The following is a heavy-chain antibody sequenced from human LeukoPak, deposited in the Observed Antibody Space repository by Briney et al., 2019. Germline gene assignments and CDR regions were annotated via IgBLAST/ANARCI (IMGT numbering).Heavy chain of an antibody. CDR1: GYTFTSYY. Sequence: GASVKVSCKASGYTFTSYYMHWVRQAPGQGLEWMGIINPSGGSTSYAQKFQGRVTMTRDTFTSTVYMELSSLRSEDTAVYYCARDLRWGYYFDYWGQGTLVTVSS. CDR2: INPSGGST. D-gene: IGHD4-23*01. J-gene: IGHJ4*02. V-gene: IGHV1-46*01. CDR3: ARDLRWGYYFDY.